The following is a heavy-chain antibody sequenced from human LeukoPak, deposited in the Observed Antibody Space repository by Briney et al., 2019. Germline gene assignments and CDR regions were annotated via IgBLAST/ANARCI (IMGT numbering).Heavy chain of an antibody. Sequence: SETLSLTCAVYGGSFSGYYWSWIRQPPGKGLEWIGEINHSGSTNYNPSLKSRVTISVDTSKNQFSLKLSSVTAADTAVYYCARTGYSYGLGYYYYYMDVWGKGTTVTVSS. D-gene: IGHD5-18*01. CDR2: INHSGST. CDR1: GGSFSGYY. CDR3: ARTGYSYGLGYYYYYMDV. V-gene: IGHV4-34*01. J-gene: IGHJ6*03.